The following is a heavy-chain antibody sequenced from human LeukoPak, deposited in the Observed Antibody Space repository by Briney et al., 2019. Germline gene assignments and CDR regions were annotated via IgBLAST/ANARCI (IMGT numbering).Heavy chain of an antibody. D-gene: IGHD3-10*01. CDR2: MNPNSGNT. J-gene: IGHJ6*02. CDR1: GYTFTSYD. CDR3: VIILYYYYGMDV. Sequence: ASVKVSCKASGYTFTSYDINWVRQATGQGLEWMGWMNPNSGNTGYAQKFQGRVTMTRNTSISTAYMELSSLRSEDTAVYYCVIILYYYYGMDVWGQGTTVTVSS. V-gene: IGHV1-8*01.